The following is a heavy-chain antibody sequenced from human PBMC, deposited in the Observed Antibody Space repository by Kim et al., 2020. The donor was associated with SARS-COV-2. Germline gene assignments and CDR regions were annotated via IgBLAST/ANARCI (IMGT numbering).Heavy chain of an antibody. Sequence: ASVKVSCKASGYTFTSYAMHWVRQAPRQRLEWMGWINAGNGNTKYSQKFQGRVTITRDTSASTAYMELSSLRSEDTAVYYCARDHSSGWSYYFDYWGQGTLVTVSS. V-gene: IGHV1-3*01. CDR3: ARDHSSGWSYYFDY. CDR2: INAGNGNT. J-gene: IGHJ4*02. CDR1: GYTFTSYA. D-gene: IGHD6-19*01.